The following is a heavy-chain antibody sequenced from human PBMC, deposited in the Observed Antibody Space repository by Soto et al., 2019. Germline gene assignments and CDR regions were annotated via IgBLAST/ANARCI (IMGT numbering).Heavy chain of an antibody. J-gene: IGHJ6*02. Sequence: QVQLQESGPGLVKPSQTLSLTCTVSGGSISSGGYYWTWIRQHPGKGLEWIGYNYYSGITYYNPSLKSRVTTSLDTSMNQRSLKLSSVTAADTAVYYCARGSSIAGLYYGMDVWGQGTTVTVSS. D-gene: IGHD6-6*01. CDR3: ARGSSIAGLYYGMDV. CDR1: GGSISSGGYY. V-gene: IGHV4-31*03. CDR2: NYYSGIT.